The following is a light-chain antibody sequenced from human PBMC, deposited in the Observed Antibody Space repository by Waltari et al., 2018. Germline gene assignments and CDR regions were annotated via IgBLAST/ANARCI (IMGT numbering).Light chain of an antibody. Sequence: EVVLTQSPATLSLSPGERATLSCRASQSVSSFLAWYQQKPGQAPRLLIYDASNRATGTQARFSGSGSGTDFTLTISSLEPEDFAVYYCQQRSNVLFAFGPGTKVDFK. J-gene: IGKJ3*01. CDR2: DAS. CDR1: QSVSSF. CDR3: QQRSNVLFA. V-gene: IGKV3-11*01.